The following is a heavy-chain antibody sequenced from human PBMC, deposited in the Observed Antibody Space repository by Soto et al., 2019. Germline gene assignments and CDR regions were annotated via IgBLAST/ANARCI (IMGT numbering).Heavy chain of an antibody. CDR3: ARAFTRRNYYDSSGYSIDY. CDR1: GFTFSSYS. CDR2: ISSSSTI. V-gene: IGHV3-48*02. D-gene: IGHD3-22*01. J-gene: IGHJ4*02. Sequence: PGGSLRLSCAASGFTFSSYSMNWVRQAPGKGLEWVSYISSSSTIYYADSVKGRFTISRDNAKNSLYLQMNSLRDEDTAVYYCARAFTRRNYYDSSGYSIDYWGQGTLVTVSS.